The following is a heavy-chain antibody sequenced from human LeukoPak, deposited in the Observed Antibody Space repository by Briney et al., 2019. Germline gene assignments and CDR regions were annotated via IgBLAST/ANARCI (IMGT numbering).Heavy chain of an antibody. D-gene: IGHD2-2*01. CDR1: GFTFSSYA. J-gene: IGHJ6*02. CDR3: ARRDSQYCSSTSCYYSSIKGYGMDV. CDR2: ISYDGSNK. Sequence: PGRSLRLSCAASGFTFSSYAMHWVRQAPGKGLEWVAVISYDGSNKYYADSVKGRFTISRDNSKNTLYLQMNSLRAEDTAVYYCARRDSQYCSSTSCYYSSIKGYGMDVWGQGTTVTVSS. V-gene: IGHV3-30*04.